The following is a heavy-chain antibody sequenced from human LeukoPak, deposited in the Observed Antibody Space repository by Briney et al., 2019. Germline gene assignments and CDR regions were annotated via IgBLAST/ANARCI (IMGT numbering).Heavy chain of an antibody. CDR2: ISYDGSNK. J-gene: IGHJ5*02. CDR3: ARDLRCSSTSCSNWFNP. Sequence: GRSLRLSCAASGFTFSSYAMHWVRQAPGKGLEWVAVISYDGSNKYYADSVKGRFTISRDNSKNTLYLQMNSLRAEDTAVYYCARDLRCSSTSCSNWFNPWGQGTLVTVSS. V-gene: IGHV3-30-3*01. CDR1: GFTFSSYA. D-gene: IGHD2-2*01.